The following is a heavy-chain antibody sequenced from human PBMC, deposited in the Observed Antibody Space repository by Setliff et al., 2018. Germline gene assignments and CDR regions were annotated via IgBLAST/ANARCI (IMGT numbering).Heavy chain of an antibody. CDR3: ARDEYGSGSYPPDY. D-gene: IGHD3-10*01. CDR2: IIPILGIA. Sequence: SVKVSCKASGGTFSSYSISWVRQAPGHGLEWMGGIIPILGIANYAQKFQGRVTITADESTSTAYMELSSLGSEDTAVYYCARDEYGSGSYPPDYWGQGTLVTVSS. J-gene: IGHJ4*02. V-gene: IGHV1-69*10. CDR1: GGTFSSYS.